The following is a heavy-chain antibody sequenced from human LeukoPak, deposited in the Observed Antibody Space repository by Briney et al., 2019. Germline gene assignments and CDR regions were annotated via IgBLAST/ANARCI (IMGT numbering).Heavy chain of an antibody. CDR3: VRDLGSGTPSDY. CDR2: ITISETNT. D-gene: IGHD1-14*01. Sequence: GGSLRLSCAASGFTFSSYWMHWVRQPPGKGLVWVSRITISETNTDYADSVKGRFTISRDNAKNTVYLQMNNLRAEDTAVYYCVRDLGSGTPSDYWGQGALVIVSS. V-gene: IGHV3-74*01. J-gene: IGHJ4*02. CDR1: GFTFSSYW.